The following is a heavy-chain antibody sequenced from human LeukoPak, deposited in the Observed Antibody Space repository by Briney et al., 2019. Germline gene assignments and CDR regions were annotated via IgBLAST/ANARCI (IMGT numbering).Heavy chain of an antibody. V-gene: IGHV1-8*01. CDR1: GYTFTRYD. CDR3: ARDNGGTAMAYYYYYYMDV. D-gene: IGHD5-18*01. Sequence: GASVKVSCKASGYTFTRYDINWVRQATGQGREWMGWMNPNSGNTGYAQKFQGRVTMTRNTSISTAYMELSSLTSEDTAVYYCARDNGGTAMAYYYYYYMDVWAKGTTVIISS. J-gene: IGHJ6*03. CDR2: MNPNSGNT.